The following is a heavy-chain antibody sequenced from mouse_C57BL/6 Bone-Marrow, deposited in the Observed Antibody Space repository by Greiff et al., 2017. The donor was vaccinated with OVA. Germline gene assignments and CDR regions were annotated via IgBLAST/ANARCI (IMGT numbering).Heavy chain of an antibody. V-gene: IGHV7-1*01. CDR3: ASDECHYYGSSWFAY. J-gene: IGHJ3*01. CDR2: SRTKANDYTT. Sequence: EVKLMESGGGLVQSGRSLRLSCATSGFTFSDFYMEWVRQAPGKGLEWIAASRTKANDYTTEYSASVKGRFIVSTDTSQSNLYLHMNALRAEYTAIYYCASDECHYYGSSWFAYWGQGTLVTVSA. D-gene: IGHD1-1*01. CDR1: GFTFSDFY.